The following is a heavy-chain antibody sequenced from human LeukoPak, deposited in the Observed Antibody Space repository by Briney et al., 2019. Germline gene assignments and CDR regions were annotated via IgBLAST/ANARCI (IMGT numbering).Heavy chain of an antibody. D-gene: IGHD2-21*02. J-gene: IGHJ4*02. CDR1: GGSFSGYY. Sequence: SETLSLTCAVYGGSFSGYYWSWIRQPPGKGLEWIGEINHSGSTNYNPSLKSRVTISVDTSKNQFSLKLSSVTAADTAVYYRARAYRGGDCYRINYWGQGTLVTVSS. CDR3: ARAYRGGDCYRINY. CDR2: INHSGST. V-gene: IGHV4-34*01.